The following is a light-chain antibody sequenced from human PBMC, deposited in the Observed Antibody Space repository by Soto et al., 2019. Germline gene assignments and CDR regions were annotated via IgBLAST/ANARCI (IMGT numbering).Light chain of an antibody. J-gene: IGKJ1*01. CDR2: GAY. CDR3: QQFNKWPRT. V-gene: IGKV3-15*01. Sequence: EIVMTQSPSTLSVSPGGRATLSCRASQSISGTLAWYQQKPGQAPRLLIYGAYTRATGIPARFSGSGSGTEFTLTISSLQSEDFAIYYCQQFNKWPRTFGQGTKVDIK. CDR1: QSISGT.